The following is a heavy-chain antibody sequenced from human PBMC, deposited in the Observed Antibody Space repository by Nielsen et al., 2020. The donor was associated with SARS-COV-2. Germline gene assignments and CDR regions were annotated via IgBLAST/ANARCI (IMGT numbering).Heavy chain of an antibody. CDR1: GYTFTGYY. CDR3: AREDSSSFYYYYGMDV. Sequence: ASVKVSCKASGYTFTGYYMHWVRQAPGQGLEWMGRINPNSGGTNYAQKFQGRVTMTRDTSISTAYMELSRLRSDDTAVYYCAREDSSSFYYYYGMDVWGQGTTVTASS. CDR2: INPNSGGT. D-gene: IGHD6-6*01. J-gene: IGHJ6*02. V-gene: IGHV1-2*06.